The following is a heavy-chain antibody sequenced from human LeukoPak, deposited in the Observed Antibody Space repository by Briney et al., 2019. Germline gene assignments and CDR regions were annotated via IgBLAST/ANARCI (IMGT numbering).Heavy chain of an antibody. CDR1: GYTFTSYG. V-gene: IGHV1-18*01. Sequence: ASVKVSCKASGYTFTSYGISWVRQAPGQGLEWMGWISAYNGNTNYAQKFQGRVTMTRDTSISTAYMELSRLRSDDTAVYYCASGPYDFWSGYPSDYWGQGTLVTVSS. CDR2: ISAYNGNT. D-gene: IGHD3-3*01. CDR3: ASGPYDFWSGYPSDY. J-gene: IGHJ4*02.